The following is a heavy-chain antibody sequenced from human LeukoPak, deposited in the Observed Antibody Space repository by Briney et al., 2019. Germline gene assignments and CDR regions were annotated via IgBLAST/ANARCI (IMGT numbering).Heavy chain of an antibody. CDR3: AKDWSGFGELLFSDY. CDR1: GFTFSHYA. V-gene: IGHV3-30-3*01. J-gene: IGHJ4*02. CDR2: ISYDGGNK. D-gene: IGHD3-10*01. Sequence: GRSLRLSCAASGFTFSHYAMHWVRQAPGKGLEWVAVISYDGGNKYYADSVKGRFTISRDNSKNTLYLQMNSLRAEDTAVYYCAKDWSGFGELLFSDYWGQGTLVTVSS.